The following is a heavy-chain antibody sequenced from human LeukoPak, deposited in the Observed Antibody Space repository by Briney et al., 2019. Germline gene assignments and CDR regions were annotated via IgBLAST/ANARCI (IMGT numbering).Heavy chain of an antibody. CDR2: IYYSGST. V-gene: IGHV4-59*01. Sequence: SETLSFTCTVSGGSISSYYWSWIRQPPGKGLEWIGYIYYSGSTNYNPSLKSRVTISVDTSKNQFSLKLSSVTAADTAVYYCARVGSGVADYWGQGTLVTVSS. CDR3: ARVGSGVADY. CDR1: GGSISSYY. J-gene: IGHJ4*02. D-gene: IGHD6-19*01.